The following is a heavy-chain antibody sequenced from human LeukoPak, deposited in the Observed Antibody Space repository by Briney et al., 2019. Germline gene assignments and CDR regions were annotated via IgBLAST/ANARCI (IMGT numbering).Heavy chain of an antibody. CDR2: IIPISGTA. CDR1: GGTFSSYA. J-gene: IGHJ3*02. V-gene: IGHV1-69*01. CDR3: AREGLTFGGVIADDAFDI. Sequence: GASVKVSYKASGGTFSSYAISWVRQAPGQGLEWMGGIIPISGTANYAQKFQGRVTITADESTSTAYMELSSLRSEDTAVYYCAREGLTFGGVIADDAFDIWGQGTMVTVSS. D-gene: IGHD3-16*02.